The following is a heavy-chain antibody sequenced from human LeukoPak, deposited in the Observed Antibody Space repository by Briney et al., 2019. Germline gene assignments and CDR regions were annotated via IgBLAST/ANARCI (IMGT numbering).Heavy chain of an antibody. CDR2: ISSSSSYI. V-gene: IGHV3-21*01. Sequence: GGSLRLSCAASGFTFSSYSMNWVRQAPGKGLGWVSSISSSSSYICYADSVKGRFTISRDNAKNSLYLQMNSLRAEDTAVYYCARLSGYDYFDYWGQGTLVTVSS. CDR1: GFTFSSYS. D-gene: IGHD5-12*01. CDR3: ARLSGYDYFDY. J-gene: IGHJ4*02.